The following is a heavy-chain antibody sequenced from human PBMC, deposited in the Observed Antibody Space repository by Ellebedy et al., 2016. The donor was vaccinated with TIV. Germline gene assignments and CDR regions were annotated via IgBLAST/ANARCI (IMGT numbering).Heavy chain of an antibody. CDR2: IDPRSGAT. D-gene: IGHD3-10*01. CDR3: ARGGSYALSLQH. J-gene: IGHJ1*01. Sequence: AASVKVSCKASGYTFSDYYMHWVRQAPGQGLEWMGWIDPRSGATHYAQKFQGRITMTRYTSINTASMGLSSLRYDDTAVYYCARGGSYALSLQHWGRGTLVTVSP. CDR1: GYTFSDYY. V-gene: IGHV1-2*02.